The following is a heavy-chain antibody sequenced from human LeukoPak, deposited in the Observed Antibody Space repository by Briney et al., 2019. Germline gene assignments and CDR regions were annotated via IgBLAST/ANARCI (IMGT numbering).Heavy chain of an antibody. J-gene: IGHJ5*02. D-gene: IGHD3-10*01. CDR2: INPSGGST. V-gene: IGHV1-46*01. CDR1: GYTCTIYY. CDR3: ARDLDVSFGRDNWFDP. Sequence: ASVKVSFKASGYTCTIYYMHWVRQAPGQGLEWMGIINPSGGSTSYAQKFQGRITMTRDTSTSTVYMELSSLRSEDTAVYYCARDLDVSFGRDNWFDPWGQGTLVTVSS.